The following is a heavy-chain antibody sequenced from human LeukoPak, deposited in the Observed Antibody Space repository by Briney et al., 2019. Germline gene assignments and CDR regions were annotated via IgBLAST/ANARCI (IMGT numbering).Heavy chain of an antibody. CDR2: IRSRANSYAT. CDR3: TQASDWGDAFDT. CDR1: GFTFSGSA. Sequence: PGGSLRLSCAASGFTFSGSAMHWVRQASGKGLEWVGRIRSRANSYATAYAASVKGRFTISSDDSKNTAYLQMNSLKTEDTAVYYCTQASDWGDAFDTWGQGTMVTVSS. D-gene: IGHD7-27*01. J-gene: IGHJ3*02. V-gene: IGHV3-73*01.